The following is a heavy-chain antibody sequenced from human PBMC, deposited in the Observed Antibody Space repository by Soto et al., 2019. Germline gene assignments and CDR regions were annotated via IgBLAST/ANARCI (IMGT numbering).Heavy chain of an antibody. V-gene: IGHV1-18*01. Sequence: ASVKVSCKASGYTFTSYGISWVRQAPGQGLEWMGWINSYNGNTNYAQKLQGRVTMTTDTSTSTAYMELRSLRSDDTAVYYCARDLEWAPDIAAAGTFDYWGQGTLVTVSS. CDR1: GYTFTSYG. J-gene: IGHJ4*02. CDR3: ARDLEWAPDIAAAGTFDY. D-gene: IGHD6-13*01. CDR2: INSYNGNT.